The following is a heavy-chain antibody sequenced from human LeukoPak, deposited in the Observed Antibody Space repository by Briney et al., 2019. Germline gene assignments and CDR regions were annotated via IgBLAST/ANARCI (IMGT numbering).Heavy chain of an antibody. CDR2: ISSSGSTI. CDR1: GFTFSAYR. Sequence: LSGGSLRLSCAASGFTFSAYRMNWVRQAPGKGLECVSYISSSGSTIYYADSVKGRFTISRDNAKNSLYLQMNSLRAEDTAVYYCAELGITMIGGVWGKGTTVTISS. J-gene: IGHJ6*04. V-gene: IGHV3-48*04. D-gene: IGHD3-10*02. CDR3: AELGITMIGGV.